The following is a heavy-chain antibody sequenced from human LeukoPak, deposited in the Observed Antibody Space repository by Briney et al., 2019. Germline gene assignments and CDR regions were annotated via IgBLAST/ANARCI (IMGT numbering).Heavy chain of an antibody. CDR3: ARVLNPWFGEFAFDY. CDR1: GDSFSSYY. J-gene: IGHJ4*02. D-gene: IGHD3-10*01. CDR2: IYYSGST. V-gene: IGHV4-59*01. Sequence: SETLSLTCTVSGDSFSSYYWSWIRQPPGKRLEWIGYIYYSGSTNYNPSLKSRLTISLDTSKNQFSLKLSSVTAADTAVYYCARVLNPWFGEFAFDYWGQGALVIVSS.